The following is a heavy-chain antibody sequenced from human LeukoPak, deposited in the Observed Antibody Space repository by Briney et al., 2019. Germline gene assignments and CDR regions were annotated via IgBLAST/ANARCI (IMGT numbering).Heavy chain of an antibody. J-gene: IGHJ2*01. D-gene: IGHD5-24*01. CDR3: ARVRGRWLQFFDL. CDR1: GGSISSGGYY. Sequence: SETLSLTCTVSGGSISSGGYYWSWIRQHPGKGLEWIGYIYNSGSTYYNPSLKSRVTISVDTSKNQFSLKLSSVTAAGTAVYYCARVRGRWLQFFDLWGRGTLVTVSS. CDR2: IYNSGST. V-gene: IGHV4-31*02.